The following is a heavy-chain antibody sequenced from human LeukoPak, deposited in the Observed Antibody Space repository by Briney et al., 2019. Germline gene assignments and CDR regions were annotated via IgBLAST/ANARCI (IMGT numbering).Heavy chain of an antibody. J-gene: IGHJ4*02. V-gene: IGHV4-59*01. Sequence: PSETLSLTCTVSGGSISSYYWSWIRQPPGKGLEWIGYIYYSGSTNYNPSLKSRVTISVDTSKNQFSLKLSSVTAADTAVYYCARVDIAVAGTWYIDYWGQGTLVTVSS. D-gene: IGHD6-19*01. CDR3: ARVDIAVAGTWYIDY. CDR2: IYYSGST. CDR1: GGSISSYY.